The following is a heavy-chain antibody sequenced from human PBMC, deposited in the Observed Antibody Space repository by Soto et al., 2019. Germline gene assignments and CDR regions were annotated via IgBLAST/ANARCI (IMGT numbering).Heavy chain of an antibody. V-gene: IGHV4-39*01. J-gene: IGHJ4*02. CDR1: GGSISSSSYY. Sequence: QLQLQESGPGLVKPSETLSLTCTVSGGSISSSSYYWGWIRQPPGKGLEWIGSIYYSGSTYYNPSLKSRVTISVDTSKNQFSLKLSSVTAADTAVYYCARHGDYYDSSGYHNEFDYWGQGTLVTVSS. D-gene: IGHD3-22*01. CDR2: IYYSGST. CDR3: ARHGDYYDSSGYHNEFDY.